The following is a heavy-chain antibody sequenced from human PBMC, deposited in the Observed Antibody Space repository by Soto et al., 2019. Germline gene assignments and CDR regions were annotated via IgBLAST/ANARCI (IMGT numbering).Heavy chain of an antibody. D-gene: IGHD3-3*01. Sequence: HPGGSLRLYCAASGFTFSSYEMNWVRQAPGKGLEWVSYISSSGSTIYYADSVKGRFTISRDNAKNSLYLQMNSLRAEDTAVYYCARDYSYYDFWSGSQSYYFDYWGQGTLVTVSS. V-gene: IGHV3-48*03. CDR1: GFTFSSYE. J-gene: IGHJ4*02. CDR2: ISSSGSTI. CDR3: ARDYSYYDFWSGSQSYYFDY.